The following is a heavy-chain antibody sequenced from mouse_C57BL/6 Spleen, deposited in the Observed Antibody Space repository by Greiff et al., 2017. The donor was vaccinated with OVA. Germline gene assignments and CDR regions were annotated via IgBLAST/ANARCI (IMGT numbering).Heavy chain of an antibody. V-gene: IGHV1-5*01. CDR1: GYTFSSYW. Sequence: VQLQQSGTVLARPGASVKMSCKTSGYTFSSYWMHWVKQRPGKGLEWIGAIYPGNSDTSYKQKFKGKAKLTADTSASTAYMELSSLTNEDSAVYYCTREEKTGTGDYWGQGTTLTVSS. CDR3: TREEKTGTGDY. D-gene: IGHD4-1*01. J-gene: IGHJ2*01. CDR2: IYPGNSDT.